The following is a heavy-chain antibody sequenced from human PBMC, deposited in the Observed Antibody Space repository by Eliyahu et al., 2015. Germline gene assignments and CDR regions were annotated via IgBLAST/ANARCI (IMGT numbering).Heavy chain of an antibody. CDR2: IYHSGST. Sequence: QLQESGPGLVKPSETLSLTCTVSGYSISSGYYWGWIRQPPGKGLEWIGSIYHSGSTYYNPSLKSRVTISVDTSKNQFSLKLSSVTAADTAVYYCARDPYYDSSGYREPFDYWGQGTLVTVSS. J-gene: IGHJ4*02. CDR1: GYSISSGYY. D-gene: IGHD3-22*01. V-gene: IGHV4-38-2*02. CDR3: ARDPYYDSSGYREPFDY.